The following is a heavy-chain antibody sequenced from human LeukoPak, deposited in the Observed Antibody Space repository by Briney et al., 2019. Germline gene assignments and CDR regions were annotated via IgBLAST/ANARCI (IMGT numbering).Heavy chain of an antibody. CDR1: GYTFTSYA. V-gene: IGHV7-4-1*02. CDR2: INTNTGNP. Sequence: ASVKVSCKASGYTFTSYAMNWVRQAPGQGLEWMGWINTNTGNPTYAQGFTGRFVFSLDTSVSTAYLQISSLKAEDTAVYYCARDKVVVAATYFDYWGQGTLVTVSS. D-gene: IGHD2-15*01. CDR3: ARDKVVVAATYFDY. J-gene: IGHJ4*02.